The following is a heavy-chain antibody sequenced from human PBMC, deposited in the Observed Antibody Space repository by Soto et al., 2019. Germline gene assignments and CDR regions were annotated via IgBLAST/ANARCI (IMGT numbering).Heavy chain of an antibody. CDR2: ISAYNGNT. CDR1: GYTFTSYG. D-gene: IGHD3-10*01. J-gene: IGHJ4*01. Sequence: ASVKVSYKASGYTFTSYGISWVRQAPGQGLQWMGWISAYNGNTNYAQKLQGRVTMTTDTSTSTAYMELRSLRSDDTAVYYCARAYYYGSGPWYWRHGTLVTVSS. CDR3: ARAYYYGSGPWY. V-gene: IGHV1-18*01.